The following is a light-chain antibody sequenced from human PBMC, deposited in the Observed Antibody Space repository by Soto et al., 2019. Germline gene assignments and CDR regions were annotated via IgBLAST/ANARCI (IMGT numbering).Light chain of an antibody. J-gene: IGKJ4*01. CDR3: QQTYSVIS. CDR1: RTINTY. CDR2: GAS. V-gene: IGKV1-39*01. Sequence: DVRITPSPSSLSASVGDTITITCRASRTINTYLNWFQQKPGEPPRLLIYGASTLHDGVPSRFSGSGSGADFTLTISGLQPEDFASYHCQQTYSVISFGGGTKVDIK.